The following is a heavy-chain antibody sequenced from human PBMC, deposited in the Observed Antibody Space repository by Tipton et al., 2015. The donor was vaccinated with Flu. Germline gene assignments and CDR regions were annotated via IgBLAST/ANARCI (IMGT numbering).Heavy chain of an antibody. D-gene: IGHD3-10*01. CDR3: ARDDGDYGSESYHYYYGMDV. V-gene: IGHV4-39*07. Sequence: TLSLTCTVSGGSISSTSYYWGWVRQPPGKGLEWIGNIYNTGDTFYNPSLRSRVTISLDTSKNQFSLRLRFVTAADTAVYFCARDDGDYGSESYHYYYGMDVWGQGTTVTVSS. CDR1: GGSISSTSYY. CDR2: IYNTGDT. J-gene: IGHJ6*02.